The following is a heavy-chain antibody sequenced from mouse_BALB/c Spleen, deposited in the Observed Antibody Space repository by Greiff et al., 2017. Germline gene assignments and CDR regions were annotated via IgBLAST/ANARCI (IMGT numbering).Heavy chain of an antibody. V-gene: IGHV3-2*02. CDR3: ARGHGYYDY. CDR1: GYSITSDYA. J-gene: IGHJ2*01. Sequence: VQLQQSGPGLVKPSQSLSLTCTVTGYSITSDYAWNWIRQFPGNKLEWMGYISYSGSTSYNPSLKSRISITRDTSKNQFFLQLNSVTTEDTATYYCARGHGYYDYWGQGTTLTVSS. D-gene: IGHD2-3*01. CDR2: ISYSGST.